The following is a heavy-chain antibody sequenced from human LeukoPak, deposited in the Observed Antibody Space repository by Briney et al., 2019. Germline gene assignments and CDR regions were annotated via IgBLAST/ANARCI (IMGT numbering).Heavy chain of an antibody. J-gene: IGHJ4*02. CDR2: IYYSGST. Sequence: SETLSLTCTVSGGSISSSSYYWGWIRQPPGKGLEWIGSIYYSGSTYYNPSLKSRVTISVDTSKNQFSLKLSSVTAADTAAYYCARVHSSGWSQGSDYWGQGTLVTVSS. V-gene: IGHV4-39*07. CDR3: ARVHSSGWSQGSDY. D-gene: IGHD6-19*01. CDR1: GGSISSSSYY.